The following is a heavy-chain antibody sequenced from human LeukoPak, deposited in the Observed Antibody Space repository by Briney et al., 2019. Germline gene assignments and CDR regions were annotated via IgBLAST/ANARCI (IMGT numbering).Heavy chain of an antibody. CDR2: ISSSSSYI. Sequence: GGSLRLSCAASGFTFSVYTMNWVRQAPGKGLEWVSSISSSSSYIYYADSVKGRFTISRDNAKNSLSLQMKSLRAEDTAVYYCVRGEYSYGPLDYYYYMDVWGKGTTVTVSS. D-gene: IGHD5-18*01. V-gene: IGHV3-21*01. CDR3: VRGEYSYGPLDYYYYMDV. J-gene: IGHJ6*03. CDR1: GFTFSVYT.